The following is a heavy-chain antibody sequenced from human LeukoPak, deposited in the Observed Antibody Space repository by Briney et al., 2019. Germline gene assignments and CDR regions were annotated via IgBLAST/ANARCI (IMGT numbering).Heavy chain of an antibody. CDR2: MYPWGSA. V-gene: IGHV3-66*02. CDR1: GITLSNYG. Sequence: GGSLRLSCAVSGITLSNYGMSWVRQAPGKGLEWVSLMYPWGSAFYTDSVKGRFTVTRDESKNMMFLQMNTLRPDDTAMYYCVRQGGGDNCRWGQGALVTVSS. CDR3: VRQGGGDNCR. D-gene: IGHD4-23*01. J-gene: IGHJ4*01.